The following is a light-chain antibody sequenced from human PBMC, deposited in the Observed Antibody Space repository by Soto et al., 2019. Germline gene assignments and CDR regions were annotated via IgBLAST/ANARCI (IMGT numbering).Light chain of an antibody. Sequence: DIQMTQSPSTLSASVGDRVTITCRASQSISSWLAWYQQKPGKAPKLLIYDASSLESGVPSRFSGSGSGTEFTLTISSLQSEDFAVYYCQQYNNWPLLFGQGTKVDIK. CDR3: QQYNNWPLL. CDR2: DAS. V-gene: IGKV1-5*01. CDR1: QSISSW. J-gene: IGKJ2*01.